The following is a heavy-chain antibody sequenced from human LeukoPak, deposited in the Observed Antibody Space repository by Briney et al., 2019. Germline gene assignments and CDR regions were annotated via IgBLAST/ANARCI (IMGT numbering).Heavy chain of an antibody. CDR3: ATIGYEGDFDH. Sequence: GGSLRLSCAASGFTFSSYSMNWVRQAPGKGLEWVSYISSSSTIYYADSVKGRFTISRDNAKNSLYLQMSSLRAEDTAVYYCATIGYEGDFDHWGQGTLVTVSS. D-gene: IGHD5-12*01. J-gene: IGHJ4*02. CDR1: GFTFSSYS. CDR2: ISSSSTI. V-gene: IGHV3-48*04.